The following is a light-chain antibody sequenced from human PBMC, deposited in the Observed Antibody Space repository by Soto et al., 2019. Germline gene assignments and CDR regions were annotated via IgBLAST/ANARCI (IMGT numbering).Light chain of an antibody. CDR2: AAS. CDR3: QQYDIATG. Sequence: EVVMTQSPASLSVSPGERATLSCRASESVSTNLAWYQQKPGQAPRLLIYAASTRATGIPARFSGSGSGTEFTLIISSLQSEDFAVYYCQQYDIATGFGGGTKVEIK. J-gene: IGKJ4*01. V-gene: IGKV3-15*01. CDR1: ESVSTN.